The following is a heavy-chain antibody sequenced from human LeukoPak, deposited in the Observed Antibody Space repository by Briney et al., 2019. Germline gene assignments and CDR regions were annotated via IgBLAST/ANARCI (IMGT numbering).Heavy chain of an antibody. Sequence: PGGSLRLSCAASGFTFSSYSMNWVRQAPGKGLEWVSSISSRSSYIYYADSVKGRFTISRDNAKNSLYLQMNSLRAEDTAVYYCARVSYYYDSSGYYRSSYFDYWGQGTLVTVSS. V-gene: IGHV3-21*01. CDR3: ARVSYYYDSSGYYRSSYFDY. CDR2: ISSRSSYI. CDR1: GFTFSSYS. D-gene: IGHD3-22*01. J-gene: IGHJ4*02.